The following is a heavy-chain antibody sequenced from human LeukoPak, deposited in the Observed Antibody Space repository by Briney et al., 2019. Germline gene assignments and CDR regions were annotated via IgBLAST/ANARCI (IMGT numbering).Heavy chain of an antibody. CDR3: ARIAGDFGTKYYYYYMDV. V-gene: IGHV4-4*07. CDR1: GGSISSYY. Sequence: PSETLSLTCTVSGGSISSYYWSWIRQPAGKGLEWLGRIYTSGSTNYNPSLKSRVTMSVDTSKNQFSLKLSSVTAADTAVYYCARIAGDFGTKYYYYYMDVWGKGTTVTVSS. J-gene: IGHJ6*03. CDR2: IYTSGST. D-gene: IGHD2-21*01.